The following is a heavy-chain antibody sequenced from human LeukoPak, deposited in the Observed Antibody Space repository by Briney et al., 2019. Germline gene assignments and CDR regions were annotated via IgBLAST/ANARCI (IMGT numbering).Heavy chain of an antibody. CDR2: IRFDGSSK. CDR3: AKEGTASKPSDLDY. CDR1: GFIFSDYG. D-gene: IGHD1/OR15-1a*01. Sequence: PGGTLRLSCAAPGFIFSDYGIHWVREAPGKGLEWVAFIRFDGSSKYYTNSVKGRFTISRDNSRNTVYLQMNSLRVEDTAVYYCAKEGTASKPSDLDYWGQGTLVTVSS. J-gene: IGHJ4*02. V-gene: IGHV3-30*02.